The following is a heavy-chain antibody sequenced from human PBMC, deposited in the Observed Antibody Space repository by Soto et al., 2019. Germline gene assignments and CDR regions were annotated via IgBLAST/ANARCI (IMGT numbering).Heavy chain of an antibody. V-gene: IGHV1-2*04. CDR3: ARSDLGIVGAKLVYGMDV. CDR2: INPNSGGT. J-gene: IGHJ6*02. CDR1: GYTFTGYY. D-gene: IGHD1-26*01. Sequence: ASVKVSCKASGYTFTGYYMHWVRQAPGQGLEWMGWINPNSGGTNYAQKFQGWVTMTRDTSISTAYMELSRLRSDDTAVYYCARSDLGIVGAKLVYGMDVWGQGTTVTVSS.